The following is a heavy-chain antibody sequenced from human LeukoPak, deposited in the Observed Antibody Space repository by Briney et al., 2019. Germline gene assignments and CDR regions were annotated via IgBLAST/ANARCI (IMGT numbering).Heavy chain of an antibody. D-gene: IGHD4-11*01. CDR3: ARNRGSTVITDHYYYYYMDV. V-gene: IGHV4-4*07. J-gene: IGHJ6*03. Sequence: PSETLSLTCTVSGGSLSSYYWSWIRQPAGKGLEWIGRVYTSGSTNYNPSLKSRVTMSVDTSKNQFSLKLSSVTAADTAVYYCARNRGSTVITDHYYYYYMDVWGKGTTVTVSS. CDR1: GGSLSSYY. CDR2: VYTSGST.